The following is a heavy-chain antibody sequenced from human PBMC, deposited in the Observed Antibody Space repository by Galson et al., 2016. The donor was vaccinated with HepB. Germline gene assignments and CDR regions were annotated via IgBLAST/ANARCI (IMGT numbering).Heavy chain of an antibody. CDR3: ARDPGYYYIIDV. J-gene: IGHJ6*04. V-gene: IGHV4-61*02. CDR1: GGPISSDRYY. Sequence: TLSLTCTVSGGPISSDRYYWSWIRQPAGKGLEWIGRIHTRGSTNYNPPLKSRVTISVDTSKNQFPLKLSAVTAADTAGYYCARDPGYYYIIDVWGKGTTVTVSS. CDR2: IHTRGST.